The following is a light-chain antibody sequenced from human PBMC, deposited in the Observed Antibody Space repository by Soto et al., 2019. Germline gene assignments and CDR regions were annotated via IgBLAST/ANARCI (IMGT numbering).Light chain of an antibody. CDR3: CSYAGSSTHVV. V-gene: IGLV2-23*01. CDR1: SSDVGSYNL. J-gene: IGLJ2*01. CDR2: EGS. Sequence: QSVLTQPPSVSGSPGKSITISCTGTSSDVGSYNLVSWYQQHPGKAPKLMIYEGSKRPSGVSNRFSGSKSGNTASLTISGLQAEDEADYYCCSYAGSSTHVVFGGGTKVTVL.